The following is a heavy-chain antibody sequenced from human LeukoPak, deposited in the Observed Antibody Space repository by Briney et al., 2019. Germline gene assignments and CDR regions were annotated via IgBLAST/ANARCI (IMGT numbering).Heavy chain of an antibody. CDR1: GFTFSSSW. Sequence: GGSLRLSCAASGFTFSSSWVLWVRQAPGKGLVWVSRIKTDGSGGSYTSYADSVKGRFTISRDNAKNTLFLQMNSLRAEDTAVYYCAKERAGAGEYWGQGTLVTVSA. CDR3: AKERAGAGEY. V-gene: IGHV3-74*01. CDR2: IKTDGSGGSYT. D-gene: IGHD6-13*01. J-gene: IGHJ4*02.